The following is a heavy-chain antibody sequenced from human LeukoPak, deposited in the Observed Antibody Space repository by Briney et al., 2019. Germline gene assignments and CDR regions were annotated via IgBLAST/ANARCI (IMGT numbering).Heavy chain of an antibody. CDR3: ARSAGSPRDFDY. CDR1: GGSFSGYY. D-gene: IGHD3-10*01. J-gene: IGHJ4*02. V-gene: IGHV4-34*09. Sequence: SETLSLTCAVYGGSFSGYYWSWIRQPPGKGLEWIGEINHSGSTNYNPSLKSRVTISVDTSKNQFSLKLSSVTAADTAVYYCARSAGSPRDFDYWGQGTLVTVSS. CDR2: INHSGST.